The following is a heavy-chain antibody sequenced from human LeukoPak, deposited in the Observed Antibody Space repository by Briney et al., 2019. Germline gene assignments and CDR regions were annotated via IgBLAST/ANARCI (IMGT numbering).Heavy chain of an antibody. CDR1: GFTFSSYW. CDR3: ATDRSGWYDY. J-gene: IGHJ4*02. D-gene: IGHD6-19*01. CDR2: IKQDGSET. V-gene: IGHV3-7*01. Sequence: PGGSLRLSCAASGFTFSSYWMSWVRQAPGKGLEWVGNIKQDGSETYFVDSVKGRFTISRDNAKNSLYLQMNSLRAEDTAVYYCATDRSGWYDYWGQGTLVTVSS.